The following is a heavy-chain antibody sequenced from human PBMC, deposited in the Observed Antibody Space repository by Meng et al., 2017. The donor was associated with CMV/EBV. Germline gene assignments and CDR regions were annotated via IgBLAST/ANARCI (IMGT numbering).Heavy chain of an antibody. CDR2: INPSGGST. Sequence: QGRLEACGAEVKKPGAAVKVSCKTSGYTFTSYYMHWVRQAPGQGLEWMGIINPSGGSTSYAQKFQGRVTMTRDTSTSTVYMELSSLRSEDTAVYYCARARSRKGSSYIAAAGPQMDYWGQGTLVTVSS. V-gene: IGHV1-46*01. CDR1: GYTFTSYY. CDR3: ARARSRKGSSYIAAAGPQMDY. D-gene: IGHD6-13*01. J-gene: IGHJ4*02.